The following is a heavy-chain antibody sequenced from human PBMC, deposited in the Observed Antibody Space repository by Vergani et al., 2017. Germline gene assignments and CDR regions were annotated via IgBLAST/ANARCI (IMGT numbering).Heavy chain of an antibody. D-gene: IGHD3-22*01. J-gene: IGHJ4*02. Sequence: QVTLKESGPALVKPTQTLRLTCTFSGFSLSTGGMRVSWIRQPPGKALEWLARIDWDDDKFYSTSLKTRLTISKDTSKNQVVLTMSNMDPVDTATYYCARGVGXYDSSGYLDYFDSWGQGTLVTVSS. V-gene: IGHV2-70*04. CDR2: IDWDDDK. CDR1: GFSLSTGGMR. CDR3: ARGVGXYDSSGYLDYFDS.